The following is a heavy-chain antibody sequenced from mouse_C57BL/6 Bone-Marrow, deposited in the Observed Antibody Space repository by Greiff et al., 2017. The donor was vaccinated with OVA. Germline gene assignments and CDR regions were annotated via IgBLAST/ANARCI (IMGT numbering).Heavy chain of an antibody. CDR3: ARSTGTKGYFDY. Sequence: EVQLQESGPELVKPGASVKMSCKASGYTFTDYNLHWVKQSHGKSLEWIGYINPNNGGTSYNQKFKGKATLTVNKSSSTAYMELRSLTSEDSAVYYCARSTGTKGYFDYWGQGTTLTVSS. V-gene: IGHV1-22*01. D-gene: IGHD4-1*01. CDR2: INPNNGGT. J-gene: IGHJ2*01. CDR1: GYTFTDYN.